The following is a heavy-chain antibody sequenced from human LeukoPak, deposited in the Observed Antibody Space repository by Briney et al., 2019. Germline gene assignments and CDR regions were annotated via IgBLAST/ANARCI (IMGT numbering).Heavy chain of an antibody. J-gene: IGHJ6*03. CDR1: GGSFSGYY. V-gene: IGHV4-34*01. CDR3: ARGPRLYSSGWTSHYYYYYMDV. Sequence: SETLSLTCAVYGGSFSGYYWSWIRQPPGKGLEWIGEINHSGSTNYNPSLKRRVTISVDTSKNQFSLKLSSVTAADTAVYYCARGPRLYSSGWTSHYYYYYMDVWGKGTTVTVSS. CDR2: INHSGST. D-gene: IGHD6-19*01.